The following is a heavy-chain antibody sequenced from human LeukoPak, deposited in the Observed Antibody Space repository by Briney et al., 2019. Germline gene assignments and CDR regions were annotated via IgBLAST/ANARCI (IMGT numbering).Heavy chain of an antibody. CDR2: ISAYNGDT. CDR1: GYTFTSYG. J-gene: IGHJ6*02. CDR3: AREISGTTPYYYYGMDV. V-gene: IGHV1-18*01. D-gene: IGHD1-1*01. Sequence: ASVTVSCKASGYTFTSYGISWVRQAPGQGLEWMGWISAYNGDTNYAQKLQGRVTMTTDTSTSTAYMELRSLRPHDTAVYYCAREISGTTPYYYYGMDVWGQGTTVTVSS.